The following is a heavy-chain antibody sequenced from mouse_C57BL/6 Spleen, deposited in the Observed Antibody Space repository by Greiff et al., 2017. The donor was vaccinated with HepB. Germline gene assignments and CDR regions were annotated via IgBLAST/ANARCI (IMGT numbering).Heavy chain of an antibody. CDR2: IYPSDSET. Sequence: VQLQQPGAELVRPGSSVKLSCKASGYTFTSYWMDWVKQRPGQGLEWIGNIYPSDSETHYNQKFKDKATLTVDKSSSTAYMQLSSLTSEDSAVYYCARGKDAHWYFDVWGTGTTVTVSS. J-gene: IGHJ1*03. CDR1: GYTFTSYW. CDR3: ARGKDAHWYFDV. V-gene: IGHV1-61*01.